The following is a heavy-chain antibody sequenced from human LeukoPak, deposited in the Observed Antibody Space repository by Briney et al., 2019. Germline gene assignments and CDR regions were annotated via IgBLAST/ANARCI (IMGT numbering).Heavy chain of an antibody. CDR3: ARDVWFGAGRTFDY. CDR1: GGSISSGSYY. J-gene: IGHJ4*02. CDR2: IYTSGST. D-gene: IGHD3-10*01. V-gene: IGHV4-61*02. Sequence: SSETLSLTCTVSGGSISSGSYYWSWIRQPAGKGLEWIGRIYTSGSTNYNPSLKSRVTISVDPSKNQFSLRLSSVTAADTAVYYCARDVWFGAGRTFDYWGQGTLVTVSS.